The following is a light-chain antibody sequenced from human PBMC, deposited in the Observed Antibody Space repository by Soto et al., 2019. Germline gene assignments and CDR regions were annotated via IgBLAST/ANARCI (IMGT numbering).Light chain of an antibody. Sequence: QIVLTQPPSASGTPGQRVTFSCSGSTSNIGSNAVNWYQQLPGTAPKLLIYSNDRRPSGVPDRFSGSKSGTSASLAISGLQSDDEADYYCTAWDDSLNGRLFGGGTKLTVL. CDR2: SND. CDR1: TSNIGSNA. CDR3: TAWDDSLNGRL. V-gene: IGLV1-44*01. J-gene: IGLJ2*01.